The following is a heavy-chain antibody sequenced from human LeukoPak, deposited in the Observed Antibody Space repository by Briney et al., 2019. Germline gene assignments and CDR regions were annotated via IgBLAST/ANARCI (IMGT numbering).Heavy chain of an antibody. CDR1: GYSISSGYY. J-gene: IGHJ3*02. Sequence: SETLSLTCTVSGYSISSGYYWGWIGQPPGKGLEWIGSIYHSGSTYYNPSLKSRVTISVDTSKNQFSLKLNSVTAADTAVYYCAKSNGYGLVDIWGQGTMVTVSS. CDR2: IYHSGST. D-gene: IGHD3-10*01. V-gene: IGHV4-38-2*02. CDR3: AKSNGYGLVDI.